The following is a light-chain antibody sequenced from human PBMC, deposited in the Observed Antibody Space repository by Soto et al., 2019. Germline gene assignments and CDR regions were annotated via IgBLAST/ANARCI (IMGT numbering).Light chain of an antibody. CDR3: QQYNPRPTWT. Sequence: TRDSGTLAWSPGDRDVFSCGASQTIDPHLAWDQQKPGQAPRLPICAASTRATGIPARFSGSGSGTEFSLTITSLQSEAFALYYCQQYNPRPTWTFGPGTKVEIK. J-gene: IGKJ1*01. V-gene: IGKV3-15*01. CDR1: QTIDPH. CDR2: AAS.